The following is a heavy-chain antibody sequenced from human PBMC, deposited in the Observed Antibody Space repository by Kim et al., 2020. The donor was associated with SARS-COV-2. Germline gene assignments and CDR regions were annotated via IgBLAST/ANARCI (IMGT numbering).Heavy chain of an antibody. J-gene: IGHJ4*02. D-gene: IGHD2-15*01. V-gene: IGHV3-23*01. CDR2: INTGGGTT. CDR1: VYTFSSYA. CDR3: AKLILSSGDYFAY. Sequence: GGSLRLSCAASVYTFSSYALNWVRQAPGKGLEWVSTINTGGGTTNYADSVKGRFTISRDNSKNTLYLQMNSLRAEDTAVYYCAKLILSSGDYFAYWGQGTLATVSS.